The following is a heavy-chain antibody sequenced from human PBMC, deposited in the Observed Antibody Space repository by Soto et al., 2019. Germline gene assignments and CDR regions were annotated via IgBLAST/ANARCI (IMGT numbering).Heavy chain of an antibody. Sequence: SETLSLTCTVSGCSISPYDWSWIRQPPGKGLEWIGYIYYTGSTSYNPSLKSRVTVTVDTSKNQFSLNLSSMTATDTAVYYCARRGDWGSDEFDYWGQGTLVTVSS. V-gene: IGHV4-59*08. CDR2: IYYTGST. CDR1: GCSISPYD. CDR3: ARRGDWGSDEFDY. J-gene: IGHJ4*02. D-gene: IGHD7-27*01.